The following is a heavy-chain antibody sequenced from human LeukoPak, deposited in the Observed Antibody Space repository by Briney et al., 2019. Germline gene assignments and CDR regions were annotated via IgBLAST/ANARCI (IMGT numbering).Heavy chain of an antibody. CDR3: ARDREVATIGFWFDP. CDR1: GFTFSSYG. D-gene: IGHD5-12*01. V-gene: IGHV3-33*01. Sequence: GRSLRLSCAASGFTFSSYGMRWVRQAPGKGLEWVAVIWYDGSNKYYADSVKGRFTISRDNSKNTLYLQMNSLRAEDTAVYYCARDREVATIGFWFDPWGQGTLVTVSS. J-gene: IGHJ5*02. CDR2: IWYDGSNK.